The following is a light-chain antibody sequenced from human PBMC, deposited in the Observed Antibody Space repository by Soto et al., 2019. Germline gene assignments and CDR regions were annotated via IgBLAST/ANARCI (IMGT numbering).Light chain of an antibody. CDR2: GNS. Sequence: QSGLTKPPSVSGAPGQRVTISCTGSSSNIGAGHDVHWYQQLPGTAPKLLIYGNSNRPSGVPDRFSGSKSGTSASLAITGLQAEDEADYYCQSYDSRDVFRTGTKVTV. CDR3: QSYDSRDV. J-gene: IGLJ1*01. CDR1: SSNIGAGHD. V-gene: IGLV1-40*01.